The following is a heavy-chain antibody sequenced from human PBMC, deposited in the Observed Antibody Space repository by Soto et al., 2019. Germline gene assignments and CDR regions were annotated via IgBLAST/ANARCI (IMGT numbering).Heavy chain of an antibody. Sequence: GGSLRLSCAASEFSFDNYAMSWVRQAPGKGLEWVSSITYTGVSTYYADSVKGRFTISRDNSKNTLYLQMNSLRAEDTAVYYCARDPGGAFDIWGQGTMVTVSS. J-gene: IGHJ3*02. CDR2: ITYTGVST. V-gene: IGHV3-23*01. CDR3: ARDPGGAFDI. D-gene: IGHD3-10*01. CDR1: EFSFDNYA.